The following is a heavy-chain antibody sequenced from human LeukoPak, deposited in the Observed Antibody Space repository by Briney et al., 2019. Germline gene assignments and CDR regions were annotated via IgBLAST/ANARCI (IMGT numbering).Heavy chain of an antibody. CDR3: ARTVGRDYYYYYMDV. CDR1: GGSISSYY. D-gene: IGHD1-14*01. Sequence: PSETLSLTCTVSGGSISSYYWSWIRQPPGKGLEWIGYIYYSGSTNYNPSLKSRVTISVDTSKNQFSLKLSSVTAADTAVYYCARTVGRDYYYYYMDVWGKGTTVTVSS. J-gene: IGHJ6*03. CDR2: IYYSGST. V-gene: IGHV4-59*01.